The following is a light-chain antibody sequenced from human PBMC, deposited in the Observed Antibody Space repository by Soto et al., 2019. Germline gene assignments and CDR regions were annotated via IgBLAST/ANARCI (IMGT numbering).Light chain of an antibody. V-gene: IGLV2-14*01. CDR3: SSHTTSSALQV. CDR2: AVR. J-gene: IGLJ1*01. CDR1: STDVGSYNY. Sequence: QSALTQPASVSGSPGQSITISCTGTSTDVGSYNYVSWYQQHPGKAPKLMIYAVRDRPSGISSRFSGSKSGNTASLTISGLQTEDEADYYCSSHTTSSALQVFGTGTKVTVL.